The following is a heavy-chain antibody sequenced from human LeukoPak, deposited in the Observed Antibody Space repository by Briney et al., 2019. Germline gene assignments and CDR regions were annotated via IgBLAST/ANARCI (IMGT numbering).Heavy chain of an antibody. D-gene: IGHD2-2*01. CDR1: GFTVSSRY. J-gene: IGHJ4*02. Sequence: PGGSLRLSCAASGFTVSSRYMSWVRQAPGKGLEWVSVIYSGGETYYVDSVKGRFTISRDNAKNSLYLQMNSLRAEDTAVYYCARDIVVVPARGQGTLVTVSS. V-gene: IGHV3-53*01. CDR2: IYSGGET. CDR3: ARDIVVVPA.